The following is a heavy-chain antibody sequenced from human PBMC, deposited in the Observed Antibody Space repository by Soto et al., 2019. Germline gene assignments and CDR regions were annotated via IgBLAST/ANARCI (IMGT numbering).Heavy chain of an antibody. CDR2: INPFHGNK. J-gene: IGHJ4*02. Sequence: SVKVSCKASGGTFSSYAISWVRQAPGQGLEWMGWINPFHGNKDYADKFQARVILTTDTSTNTAYMELMSLRSDDTAVYYCARDPNLSTWRQIDSWGQGTLVTDSS. CDR3: ARDPNLSTWRQIDS. D-gene: IGHD6-13*01. V-gene: IGHV1-18*01. CDR1: GGTFSSYA.